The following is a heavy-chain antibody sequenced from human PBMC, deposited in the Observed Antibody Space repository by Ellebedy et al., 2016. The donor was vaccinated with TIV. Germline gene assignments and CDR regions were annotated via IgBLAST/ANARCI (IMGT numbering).Heavy chain of an antibody. D-gene: IGHD1-1*01. CDR1: GFTFSDYV. CDR3: TKRADNWGFFDY. Sequence: PGGSLRPSCAASGFTFSDYVMAWVRQVPGKGLEWVSAVSERDGRTFYADSVKGRFSISRDNFKNTLFLQMHSLAAGDTAVYYCTKRADNWGFFDYWGHGTLVTVSS. J-gene: IGHJ4*01. V-gene: IGHV3-23*01. CDR2: VSERDGRT.